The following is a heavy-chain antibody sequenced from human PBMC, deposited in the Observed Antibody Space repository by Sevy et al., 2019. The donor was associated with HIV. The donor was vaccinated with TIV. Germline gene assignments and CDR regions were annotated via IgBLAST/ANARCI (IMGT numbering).Heavy chain of an antibody. CDR1: GFTFSSYW. CDR2: IKQDGSEK. V-gene: IGHV3-7*03. Sequence: GSLRLSCAASGFTFSSYWMSWVRQAPGKGLEWVANIKQDGSEKYYVDSVKGRFTISRDNAKNSLYLQMNSLRAEDTAVYYCARVRGTMVRGVIIKTYYFDYWGQGTLVTVSS. J-gene: IGHJ4*02. D-gene: IGHD3-10*01. CDR3: ARVRGTMVRGVIIKTYYFDY.